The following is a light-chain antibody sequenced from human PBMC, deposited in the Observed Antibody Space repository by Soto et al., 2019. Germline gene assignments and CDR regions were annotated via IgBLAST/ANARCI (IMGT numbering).Light chain of an antibody. CDR1: QGVSSF. CDR2: GAS. V-gene: IGKV3-15*01. CDR3: QPYSDWPLT. J-gene: IGKJ4*01. Sequence: EIVMTQSPATLSVSPGERATLSCWASQGVSSFLAWYQQRPCQAPRLLIYGASTRATGIPARFSGSGSGTELILTISSLKSEDLAGYYCQPYSDWPLTFGGGTNVEIK.